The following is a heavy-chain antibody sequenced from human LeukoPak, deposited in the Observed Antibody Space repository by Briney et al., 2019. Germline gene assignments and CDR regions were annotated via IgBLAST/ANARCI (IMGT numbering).Heavy chain of an antibody. CDR3: ARSPELRLSYDTTGYYGYFFDF. CDR1: GFMFSSYS. J-gene: IGHJ4*02. D-gene: IGHD3-22*01. Sequence: GGSLRLSCAESGFMFSSYSMNWVRQAPGKGLEWVSSISSSTSYIYYADSVKGRFTISRDNAKNSLYLQMNSLRAEDTAVYFCARSPELRLSYDTTGYYGYFFDFWGQGTLVTVSS. CDR2: ISSSTSYI. V-gene: IGHV3-21*04.